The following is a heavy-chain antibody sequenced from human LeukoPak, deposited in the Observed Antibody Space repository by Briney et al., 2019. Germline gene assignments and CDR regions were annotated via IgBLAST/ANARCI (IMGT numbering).Heavy chain of an antibody. V-gene: IGHV3-48*04. CDR3: ARGPYFDSSGDY. CDR2: ISSGSTTI. J-gene: IGHJ4*02. Sequence: EGSLRLSCAASGFTFSSYTMNWVRQAPGKGLEWVSYISSGSTTIYYADSAKGRFIISRDNAKNSLYLQMNSLRAEDTAVYYCARGPYFDSSGDYWGQGTLVTVPS. D-gene: IGHD3-22*01. CDR1: GFTFSSYT.